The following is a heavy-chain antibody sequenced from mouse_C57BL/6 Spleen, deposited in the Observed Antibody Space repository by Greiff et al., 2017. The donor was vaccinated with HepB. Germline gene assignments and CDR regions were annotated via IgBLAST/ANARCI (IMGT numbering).Heavy chain of an antibody. D-gene: IGHD4-1*01. CDR1: GYSITSGYY. V-gene: IGHV3-6*01. J-gene: IGHJ2*01. CDR2: ISYDGSN. CDR3: ARDPNWEGYFDY. Sequence: DVKLQESGPGLVKPSQSLSLTCSVTGYSITSGYYWNWIRQFPGNKLEWMGYISYDGSNNYNPSLKNRISITRDTSKNQFFLELNSVTTEDTATYYCARDPNWEGYFDYWGQGTTLTVSS.